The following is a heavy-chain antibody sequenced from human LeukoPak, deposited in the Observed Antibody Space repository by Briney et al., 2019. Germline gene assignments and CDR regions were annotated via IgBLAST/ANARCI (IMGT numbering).Heavy chain of an antibody. CDR1: SXPISRYY. D-gene: IGHD3-10*01. CDR2: IYYSGNT. J-gene: IGHJ3*02. Sequence: SETLSLTCTVSSXPISRYYWSWIRQPPGKGLELIGYIYYSGNTNYNPSLKSRVTISVDTSKNQFSLKLNSVTAADTAVYYCARLYGDLFDIWGQGTMVTVSS. V-gene: IGHV4-59*08. CDR3: ARLYGDLFDI.